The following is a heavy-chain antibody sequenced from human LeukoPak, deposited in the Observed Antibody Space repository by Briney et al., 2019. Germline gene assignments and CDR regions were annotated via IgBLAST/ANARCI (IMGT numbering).Heavy chain of an antibody. Sequence: PSQSMSLTCIVSAGSISISSYYWGWIRQPPGKGLAWTGSIYYSGSTYYNPSLKSRVTISADSSKTHLSLQLSSVTAAYTAVYFCARHWIYSSGWDWYFDLWGRGTLVTVSS. CDR1: AGSISISSYY. CDR3: ARHWIYSSGWDWYFDL. CDR2: IYYSGST. J-gene: IGHJ2*01. D-gene: IGHD6-19*01. V-gene: IGHV4-39*01.